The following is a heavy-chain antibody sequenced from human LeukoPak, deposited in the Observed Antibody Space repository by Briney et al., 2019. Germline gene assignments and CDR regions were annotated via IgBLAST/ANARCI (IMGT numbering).Heavy chain of an antibody. CDR3: ARVSFGGWGLDY. CDR1: GYTFTTYT. V-gene: IGHV1-18*01. J-gene: IGHJ4*02. CDR2: IGTISGDT. D-gene: IGHD4-23*01. Sequence: ASVKVSCKTSGYTFTTYTFAWVRQAPGQGLEWMGWIGTISGDTTYAQSFQGRVTMTTDTSTSTAYMELRSLISDDTAVYYCARVSFGGWGLDYWGQGTLVTVSS.